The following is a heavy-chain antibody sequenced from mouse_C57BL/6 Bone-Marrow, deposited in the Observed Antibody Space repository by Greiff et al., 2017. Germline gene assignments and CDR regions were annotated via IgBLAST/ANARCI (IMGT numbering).Heavy chain of an antibody. CDR1: GFSLTSYG. CDR3: AKNWGYGSSYGYAMDY. D-gene: IGHD1-1*01. CDR2: IWRGGST. J-gene: IGHJ4*01. Sequence: VQLQESGPGLVQPSQSLSITCTVSGFSLTSYGVHWVRQSPGKGLEWLGVIWRGGSTDYNAAFMSRLSITKDNSKGQVFFKMNSLQADDTAIYYCAKNWGYGSSYGYAMDYWGQGTSVTVSS. V-gene: IGHV2-5*01.